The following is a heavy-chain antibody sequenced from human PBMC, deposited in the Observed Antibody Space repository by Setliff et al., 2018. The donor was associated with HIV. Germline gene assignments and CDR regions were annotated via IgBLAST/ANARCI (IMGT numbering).Heavy chain of an antibody. CDR2: IYTSGST. CDR1: GDSINSGSYY. J-gene: IGHJ6*03. V-gene: IGHV4-61*09. Sequence: SETLSLTCSVSGDSINSGSYYWSWIRQPAGKGLEWIGQIYTSGSTNYNPSLKSRVTISVDTSKRQFSLNLTSVTAADTAVYYCARGPPAEDYYYYMDVWDKGTTVTVSS. CDR3: ARGPPAEDYYYYMDV.